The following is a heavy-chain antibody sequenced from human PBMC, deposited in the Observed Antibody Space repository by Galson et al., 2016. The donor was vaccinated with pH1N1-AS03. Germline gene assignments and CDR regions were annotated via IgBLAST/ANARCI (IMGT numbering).Heavy chain of an antibody. CDR1: GFIFSNHG. CDR2: ISSDGGST. J-gene: IGHJ4*02. Sequence: SLRLSCAASGFIFSNHGMHWARQAPGKGPEFVARISSDGGSTCYADSVKARFTISRDNSKNTLYLQMDSLRVEDTAVYYCERAGGYWGQGTLVTVSS. CDR3: ERAGGY. V-gene: IGHV3-64*02.